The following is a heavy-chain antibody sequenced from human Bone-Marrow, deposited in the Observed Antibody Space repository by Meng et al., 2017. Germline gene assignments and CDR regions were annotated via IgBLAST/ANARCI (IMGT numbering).Heavy chain of an antibody. CDR1: GYTFTSYG. CDR2: ISAYNGNT. D-gene: IGHD1-26*01. V-gene: IGHV1-18*01. J-gene: IGHJ4*02. CDR3: VKEWELGSFDY. Sequence: QVKVCQSGAEVKQPGPSLKVSCKASGYTFTSYGISWLRQAPGQGLGWMGWISAYNGNTNYAQKLQGRVTMTTDTSTSTAYMELRSLRSDDTAVYYCVKEWELGSFDYWGQGTLVTVSS.